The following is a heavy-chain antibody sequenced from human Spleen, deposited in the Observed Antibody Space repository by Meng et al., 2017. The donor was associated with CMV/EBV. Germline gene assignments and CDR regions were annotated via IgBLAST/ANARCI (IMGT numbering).Heavy chain of an antibody. CDR3: ARDYFERSGPYYRYGFDV. CDR2: INPQSGNT. V-gene: IGHV1-8*01. Sequence: ASVKVSCEASGYIFTSFDISWIRQAPGQGLEWMGWINPQSGNTGYAQKFQGRVALTGDTSTNTVYMELSGLTAADTAVYYCARDYFERSGPYYRYGFDVWGQGTMVTVSS. CDR1: GYIFTSFD. D-gene: IGHD3-22*01. J-gene: IGHJ3*01.